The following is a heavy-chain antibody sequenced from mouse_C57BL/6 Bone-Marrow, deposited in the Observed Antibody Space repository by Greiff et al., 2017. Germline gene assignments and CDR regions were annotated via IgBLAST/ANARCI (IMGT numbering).Heavy chain of an antibody. CDR2: ISGGGGNT. CDR1: GFTFSSYT. Sequence: EVNLVESGGGLVKPGGSLKLSCAASGFTFSSYTMSWVRQTPEKRLEWVATISGGGGNTYYPDSVKGRFTISRDNAKNTLYLQMSSLRSEDTALYYCASRDYGNYWGQGTTLTVSS. CDR3: ASRDYGNY. J-gene: IGHJ2*01. D-gene: IGHD2-1*01. V-gene: IGHV5-9*01.